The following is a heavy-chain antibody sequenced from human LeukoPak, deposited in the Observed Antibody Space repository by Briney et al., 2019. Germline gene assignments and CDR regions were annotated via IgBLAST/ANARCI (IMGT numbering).Heavy chain of an antibody. D-gene: IGHD3-3*01. J-gene: IGHJ4*02. CDR3: ARATPLEWLLWEGFDY. CDR1: GYTFTGYY. Sequence: ASVKVSCKASGYTFTGYYMHWVRQAPGQGLEWMGWINPNSGGTNYAQKFQGRVTMTRDTSISTAYMELSRLRSDDTAVYYCARATPLEWLLWEGFDYWGQGTLVTVSS. CDR2: INPNSGGT. V-gene: IGHV1-2*02.